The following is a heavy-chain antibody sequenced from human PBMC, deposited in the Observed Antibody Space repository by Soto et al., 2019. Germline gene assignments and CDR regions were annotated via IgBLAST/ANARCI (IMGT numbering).Heavy chain of an antibody. CDR1: GGSFSGYY. D-gene: IGHD2-2*01. V-gene: IGHV4-34*01. Sequence: QVQLQQWGAGLLKTSETLSLTCAVYGGSFSGYYWSWIRQPPGKGLEWIGEINHSGSTNYNPSLKSRVTISVDTSKNQFSLKLSSVTAADTAVYYCARAPGGRYCSRTSCPSRGMDVWGQGTTVTVSS. J-gene: IGHJ6*02. CDR2: INHSGST. CDR3: ARAPGGRYCSRTSCPSRGMDV.